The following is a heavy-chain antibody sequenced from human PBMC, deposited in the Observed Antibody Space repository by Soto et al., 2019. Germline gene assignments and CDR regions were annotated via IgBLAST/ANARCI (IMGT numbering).Heavy chain of an antibody. V-gene: IGHV4-31*03. CDR3: ASHGSSTWRGWFDP. CDR2: IYYSGST. Sequence: SETLSLTCTVSGGSISSGGYYWSWIRQHPGKGLEWIGYIYYSGSTYYNPSLKSRVTISVDTSKNQFSLKLSSVTAADTAVYYCASHGSSTWRGWFDPWGQGTLVTVSS. D-gene: IGHD6-6*01. J-gene: IGHJ5*02. CDR1: GGSISSGGYY.